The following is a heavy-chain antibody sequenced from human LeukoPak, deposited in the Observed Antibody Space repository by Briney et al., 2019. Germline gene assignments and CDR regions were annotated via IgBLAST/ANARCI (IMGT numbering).Heavy chain of an antibody. CDR2: IKKDGSEK. J-gene: IGHJ6*04. Sequence: QSGGSLRLSCVASGFTAWAIWKSWVRRPPGKGLEWVANIKKDGSEKEYVDSVKGRFSIFRDNAKNSVYLQMNSLRSEDTAVYYCAPFAGVVPSGLLLWGKGTTVIVSS. CDR1: GFTAWAIW. CDR3: APFAGVVPSGLLL. V-gene: IGHV3-7*01. D-gene: IGHD3-22*01.